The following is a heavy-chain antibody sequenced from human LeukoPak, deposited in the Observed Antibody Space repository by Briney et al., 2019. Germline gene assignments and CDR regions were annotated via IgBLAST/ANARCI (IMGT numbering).Heavy chain of an antibody. V-gene: IGHV3-64D*09. CDR1: GVTFSSYA. J-gene: IGHJ6*02. CDR3: VKGIWSRYHYYGMDV. CDR2: ISSNGGST. Sequence: PGGSLRLSCSASGVTFSSYAMHWVRQAPGKGLEYVSAISSNGGSTYYADSVKGRFTISRDNSKNTLYLQMSSLRAEDTAVYYCVKGIWSRYHYYGMDVWGQGTTVTVSS. D-gene: IGHD3-10*01.